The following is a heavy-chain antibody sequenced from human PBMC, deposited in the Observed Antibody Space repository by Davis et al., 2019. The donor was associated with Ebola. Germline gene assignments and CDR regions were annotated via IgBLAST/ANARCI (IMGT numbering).Heavy chain of an antibody. V-gene: IGHV1-2*02. J-gene: IGHJ4*02. Sequence: ASVKVSCKASGYTFNGYHIHWVRQAPGQGLEWMGWINPSSGGTKSTQKFQGRVTLTRDSSISTAYMDLSSLTSDDTAVYYCARARIDHGDPYGVWGQGTLVIVSS. CDR3: ARARIDHGDPYGV. CDR1: GYTFNGYH. CDR2: INPSSGGT. D-gene: IGHD4-17*01.